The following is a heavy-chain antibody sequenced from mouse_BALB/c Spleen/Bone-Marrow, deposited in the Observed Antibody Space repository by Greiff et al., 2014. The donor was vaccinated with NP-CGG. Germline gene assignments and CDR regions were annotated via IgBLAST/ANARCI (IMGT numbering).Heavy chain of an antibody. CDR2: INPYNDGT. D-gene: IGHD2-2*01. CDR1: GYTFTSYV. V-gene: IGHV1-14*01. Sequence: VQLQQSGPELVKPGASVKMSCKASGYTFTSYVMHWVKQKPGQGLEWIGYINPYNDGTKYNEKSKGKATLTSDKSSSTAYMELSSLISEDSAVYYCARSLYGYDWYFDVWGAGTTVTVSS. CDR3: ARSLYGYDWYFDV. J-gene: IGHJ1*01.